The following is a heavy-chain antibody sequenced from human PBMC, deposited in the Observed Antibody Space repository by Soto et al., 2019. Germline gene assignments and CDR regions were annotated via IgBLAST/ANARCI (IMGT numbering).Heavy chain of an antibody. D-gene: IGHD2-2*03. Sequence: QLQLQESGPGLVKPSETLSLTCTVSGGSISSSSYYWGWIRQPPGKGLEWIGSIYYSGSTYYNPSLKSRVTISVDTSKNQFSLKLSSVTAADTAVYYCASSHLDIVVVPAAIRASWFDPWGQGTLVTVSS. J-gene: IGHJ5*02. CDR3: ASSHLDIVVVPAAIRASWFDP. CDR2: IYYSGST. CDR1: GGSISSSSYY. V-gene: IGHV4-39*01.